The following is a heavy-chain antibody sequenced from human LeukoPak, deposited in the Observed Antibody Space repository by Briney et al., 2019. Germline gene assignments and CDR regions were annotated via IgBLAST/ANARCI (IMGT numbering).Heavy chain of an antibody. J-gene: IGHJ6*02. CDR2: IYHSGST. CDR3: ARNKLLYYDILTGEYYYYGMDV. D-gene: IGHD3-9*01. Sequence: SQTLSLTCAVSGGSISSGGYSWSWIRQPPGTGLEWIGYIYHSGSTYYNPSLKSRVTISVDRSKNQFSLKLSSVTAADTAVYYCARNKLLYYDILTGEYYYYGMDVWGQGTTVTVSS. CDR1: GGSISSGGYS. V-gene: IGHV4-30-2*01.